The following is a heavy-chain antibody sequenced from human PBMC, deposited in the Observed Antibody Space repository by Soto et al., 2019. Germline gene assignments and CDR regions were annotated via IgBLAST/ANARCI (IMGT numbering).Heavy chain of an antibody. Sequence: SETLSLTCTVSGSSISSYYWSWIRQPTGKGLEWIGYIYYSGSTNYNPSLKSRVTISVDTSKNQFSLKLNSMTAADTAVYYFARHNYGSGSTYFDYGGQRTLVTVPS. CDR2: IYYSGST. D-gene: IGHD3-10*01. V-gene: IGHV4-59*08. CDR3: ARHNYGSGSTYFDY. CDR1: GSSISSYY. J-gene: IGHJ4*02.